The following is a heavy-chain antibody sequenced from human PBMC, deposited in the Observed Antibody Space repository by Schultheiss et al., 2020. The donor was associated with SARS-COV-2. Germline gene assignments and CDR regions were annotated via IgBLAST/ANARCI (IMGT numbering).Heavy chain of an antibody. CDR2: IWYDGSNK. CDR1: GFTFSSYG. Sequence: GESLKISCAASGFTFSSYGMHWVRQAPGKGLEWVAVIWYDGSNKYYADSVKGRFTISRDNSKNTLYLQMNSLRAEDTAVYYCARGKIVFDYWGQGTLVTVSS. V-gene: IGHV3-33*01. J-gene: IGHJ4*02. CDR3: ARGKIVFDY. D-gene: IGHD3-16*02.